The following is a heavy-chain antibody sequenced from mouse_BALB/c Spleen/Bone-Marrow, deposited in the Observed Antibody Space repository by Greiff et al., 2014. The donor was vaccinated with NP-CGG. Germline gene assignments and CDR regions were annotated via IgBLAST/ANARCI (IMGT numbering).Heavy chain of an antibody. D-gene: IGHD2-10*01. V-gene: IGHV7-3*02. CDR3: AGLPYYGSAAWFAY. J-gene: IGHJ3*01. CDR2: IRNKANGYTT. CDR1: GFTFTDYY. Sequence: EVKLEESGGGLVQPGGSLRLSCATSGFTFTDYYMSWVRQPPGKALEWLGFIRNKANGYTTEYSASVKARFTISRANSQSILSLQMNTLRAEDSATYYCAGLPYYGSAAWFAYWGQGTLVTVSA.